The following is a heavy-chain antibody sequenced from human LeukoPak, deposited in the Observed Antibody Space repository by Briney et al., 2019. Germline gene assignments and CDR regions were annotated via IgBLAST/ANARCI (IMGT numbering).Heavy chain of an antibody. CDR3: ARGTYYYDSSGFDAFDI. CDR1: GYTFTSYY. J-gene: IGHJ3*02. V-gene: IGHV1-69*06. Sequence: SVKVSCRASGYTFTSYYMHWVRQAPGQGLEWMGGIIPIFGTANYAQKFQGRVTITADKSTSTAYMELSSLRSEDTAVYYCARGTYYYDSSGFDAFDIWGQGTMVTVSS. D-gene: IGHD3-22*01. CDR2: IIPIFGTA.